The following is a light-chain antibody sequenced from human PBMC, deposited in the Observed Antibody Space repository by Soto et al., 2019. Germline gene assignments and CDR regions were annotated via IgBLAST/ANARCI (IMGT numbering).Light chain of an antibody. V-gene: IGKV3-20*01. CDR1: QSIGDT. Sequence: EIVITQSPATLSVSPGGRATLSCRASQSIGDTLAWYQQKPGQAPRLLIYGASNRATGIPDRFSGSGSGTDFTLTISRLEPEDFAVYYCQQYGSSGTFGRGTKVDIK. CDR2: GAS. J-gene: IGKJ4*02. CDR3: QQYGSSGT.